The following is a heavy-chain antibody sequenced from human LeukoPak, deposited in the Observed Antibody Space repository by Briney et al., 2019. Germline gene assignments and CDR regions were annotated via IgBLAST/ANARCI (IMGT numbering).Heavy chain of an antibody. J-gene: IGHJ3*02. CDR2: ISGSGGST. V-gene: IGHV3-23*01. CDR3: AKDPPYDFWSGAFDI. Sequence: PGGSLRLSCAASGFTFSNAWMSWVRQAPGKGLEWVSGISGSGGSTYYADSVKGRFTISRDNSKNTLYLQMNSLRAEDTAVYYCAKDPPYDFWSGAFDIWGQGTMVTVSS. CDR1: GFTFSNAW. D-gene: IGHD3-3*01.